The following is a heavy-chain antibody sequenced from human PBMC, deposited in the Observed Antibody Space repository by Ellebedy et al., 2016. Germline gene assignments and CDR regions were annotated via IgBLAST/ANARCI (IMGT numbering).Heavy chain of an antibody. CDR3: ARFYRGSTSFDY. CDR2: INHSGST. D-gene: IGHD1-26*01. CDR1: GGSFSGYY. Sequence: SETLSLTCAVYGGSFSGYYWSWIRQPPGKGLGWIGEINHSGSTNYNPSLKSRVTISVDTSKNQFSLRLSSVTAADTAVYYCARFYRGSTSFDYWGQGTLVTVSS. J-gene: IGHJ4*02. V-gene: IGHV4-34*01.